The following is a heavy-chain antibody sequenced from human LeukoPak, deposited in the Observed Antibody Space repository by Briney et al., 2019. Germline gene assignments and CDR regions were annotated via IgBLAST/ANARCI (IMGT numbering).Heavy chain of an antibody. D-gene: IGHD1-1*01. J-gene: IGHJ4*02. CDR3: AKVVGTGTTPTDY. CDR1: GFTFSNYA. V-gene: IGHV3-23*01. CDR2: ISGSGSNT. Sequence: GGSLRLSRAASGFTFSNYAMTWVRQAPGKGLECVSVISGSGSNTDYADSVKGRFTISRDNSKNTLSLQMNSLRAEDTALYYCAKVVGTGTTPTDYWGQGTLVTVSS.